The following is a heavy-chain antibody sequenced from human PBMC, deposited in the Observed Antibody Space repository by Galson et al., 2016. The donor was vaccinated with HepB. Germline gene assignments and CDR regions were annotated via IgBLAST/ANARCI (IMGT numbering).Heavy chain of an antibody. CDR3: ARDVSRLDYLSFGPKYYYSGMDG. V-gene: IGHV3-48*02. D-gene: IGHD3/OR15-3a*01. Sequence: SLRLSCAASGFTLKNYNMNWVRQAPGKGLEWVSDISSSSDTIYYADSVKGRFTISRDNAKNSLYLRMNTLRDEDTAVYYCARDVSRLDYLSFGPKYYYSGMDGWGQGTTVTVSS. J-gene: IGHJ6*02. CDR1: GFTLKNYN. CDR2: ISSSSDTI.